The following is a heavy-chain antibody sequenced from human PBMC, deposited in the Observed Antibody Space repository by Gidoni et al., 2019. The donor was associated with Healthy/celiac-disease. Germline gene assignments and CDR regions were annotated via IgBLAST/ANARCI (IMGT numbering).Heavy chain of an antibody. CDR2: IIPIFGTA. V-gene: IGHV1-69*06. CDR1: GATFSSYA. D-gene: IGHD2-15*01. Sequence: QVQLVQSGAEVKKPGSSVKVSCKASGATFSSYAISWVRQAPGQGLEWMGGIIPIFGTANYAQKFQGRVTITADKSTSTAYMELSSLRSEETAVYYCARGDIVVVVAAEDYYYGMDVWGQGTTVTVSS. CDR3: ARGDIVVVVAAEDYYYGMDV. J-gene: IGHJ6*02.